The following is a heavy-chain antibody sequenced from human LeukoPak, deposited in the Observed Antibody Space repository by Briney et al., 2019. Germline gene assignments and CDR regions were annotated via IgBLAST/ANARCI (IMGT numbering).Heavy chain of an antibody. CDR1: GFTFSSYS. J-gene: IGHJ4*02. CDR3: AKSPSLDYYDSSGYRYYFDY. D-gene: IGHD3-22*01. V-gene: IGHV3-23*01. Sequence: GGSLRLSCAASGFTFSSYSMNWVRQAPGMGLEWVSAISGSGGSTYYADSVKGRFTISRDNSKNTLYLQMNSLRAEDTAVYYCAKSPSLDYYDSSGYRYYFDYWGQGTLVTVSS. CDR2: ISGSGGST.